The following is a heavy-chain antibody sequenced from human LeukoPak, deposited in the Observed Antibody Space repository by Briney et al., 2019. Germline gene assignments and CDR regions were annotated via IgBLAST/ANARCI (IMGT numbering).Heavy chain of an antibody. CDR1: GFTFSSYA. D-gene: IGHD3-16*01. CDR3: ALRRYGYYFDY. Sequence: GRSLRLSCAASGFTFSSYAMHWVRQAPGKGLEWVAVISYDGSNKYYADSVKGRFTISRDNSKNTLYLQMNSLRAEDTAVYYCALRRYGYYFDYWGQGTLVTVSS. CDR2: ISYDGSNK. J-gene: IGHJ4*02. V-gene: IGHV3-30*04.